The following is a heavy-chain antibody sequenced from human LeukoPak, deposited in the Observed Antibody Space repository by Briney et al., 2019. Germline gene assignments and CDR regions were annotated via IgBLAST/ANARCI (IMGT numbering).Heavy chain of an antibody. D-gene: IGHD2-21*01. V-gene: IGHV4-39*01. CDR3: ARPYSDAFDI. J-gene: IGHJ3*02. CDR2: IYYSGST. CDR1: GGSISSSSYY. Sequence: SETLSLTCTVSGGSISSSSYYWGWIRQPPGKGLGWIGSIYYSGSTYYNPSLKSRVTISVDTSKNQFSLKLSSVTAADTAVYYCARPYSDAFDIWGQGTMVTVSS.